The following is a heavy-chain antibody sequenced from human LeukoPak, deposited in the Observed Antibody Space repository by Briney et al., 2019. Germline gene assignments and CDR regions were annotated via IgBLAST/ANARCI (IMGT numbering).Heavy chain of an antibody. D-gene: IGHD2-15*01. CDR1: GYTLTELS. Sequence: ASVKVSCKVSGYTLTELSMHWVRQAPGKGLEWMGGFDPEDGETIYAQKFQGRVTMTEDTSTDTAYMELSSLRSEDTAVYYCATDPVVAATRRSYYYGMDVWGQGTTVTVSS. CDR3: ATDPVVAATRRSYYYGMDV. V-gene: IGHV1-24*01. J-gene: IGHJ6*02. CDR2: FDPEDGET.